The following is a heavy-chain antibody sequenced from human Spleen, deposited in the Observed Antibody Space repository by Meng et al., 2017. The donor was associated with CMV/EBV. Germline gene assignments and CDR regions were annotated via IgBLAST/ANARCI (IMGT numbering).Heavy chain of an antibody. J-gene: IGHJ4*02. CDR1: GYTFTSYE. V-gene: IGHV1-8*03. CDR3: AREGSGQRDGYNYDYFDY. D-gene: IGHD5-24*01. CDR2: MNPNSGDT. Sequence: ASVKVSCKASGYTFTSYEINWVRQATGQGLEWMGWMNPNSGDTGYAQKFQGGVTITRNTSISTAYMELRSLRSEDTAVYYCAREGSGQRDGYNYDYFDYWGQGTLVTVSS.